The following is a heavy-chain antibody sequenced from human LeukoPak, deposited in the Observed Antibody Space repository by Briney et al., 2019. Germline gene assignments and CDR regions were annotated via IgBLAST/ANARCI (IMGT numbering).Heavy chain of an antibody. Sequence: GGSLRLSCAASGFTVSSNYMSWVRQAPGKGLEWVSVIYSGGSTYYADSVKGRFTISRDNSKNTLYLQMNSLRAEDTAVYYCAVGYDGDEYFQHWGQGTLVTVSS. J-gene: IGHJ1*01. V-gene: IGHV3-53*01. CDR3: AVGYDGDEYFQH. D-gene: IGHD3-10*01. CDR2: IYSGGST. CDR1: GFTVSSNY.